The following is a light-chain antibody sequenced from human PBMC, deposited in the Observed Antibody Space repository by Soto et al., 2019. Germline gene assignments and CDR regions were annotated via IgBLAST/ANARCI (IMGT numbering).Light chain of an antibody. Sequence: DIVMTQSPDSLAVSLGERATINCKSSQSVLYSSNNKNYLAWYQQKPGQPPKLLIYWASNRESGVPDRVSGSGSGTDFTLTISSLQDEDVAFYYCQQYYSPPFPFGQGTKLEIK. CDR3: QQYYSPPFP. CDR1: QSVLYSSNNKNY. CDR2: WAS. J-gene: IGKJ2*01. V-gene: IGKV4-1*01.